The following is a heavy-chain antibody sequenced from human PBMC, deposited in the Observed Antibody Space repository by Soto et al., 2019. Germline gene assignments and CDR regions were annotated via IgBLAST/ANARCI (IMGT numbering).Heavy chain of an antibody. CDR3: VKNSGWFQA. V-gene: IGHV3-23*01. J-gene: IGHJ5*02. Sequence: GESLKISCAASVFTPSSSDMSWFRQGPVKGLEWVSTIDGAGRITYYADSVKGRFTISRDNYKSTLFLQIESLGADDTAISYCVKNSGWFQAWGQGAVVTVSS. CDR2: IDGAGRIT. CDR1: VFTPSSSD. D-gene: IGHD3-10*01.